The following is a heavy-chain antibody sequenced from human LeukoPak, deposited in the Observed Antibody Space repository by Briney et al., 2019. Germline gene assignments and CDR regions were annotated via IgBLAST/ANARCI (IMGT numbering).Heavy chain of an antibody. V-gene: IGHV1-2*02. CDR3: AREYYDSSGRKHAFDI. CDR1: GYTFTDYY. Sequence: ASVKVSCKASGYTFTDYYMHWVRQAPGRGLEWMGWIDPNSGGTNYAQKFQGRVTMTRDTSISTAYMELSRLRADDTAVYYCAREYYDSSGRKHAFDIWGQGTMVTVSS. D-gene: IGHD3-22*01. CDR2: IDPNSGGT. J-gene: IGHJ3*02.